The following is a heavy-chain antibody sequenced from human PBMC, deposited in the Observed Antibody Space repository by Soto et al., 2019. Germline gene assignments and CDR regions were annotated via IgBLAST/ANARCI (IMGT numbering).Heavy chain of an antibody. CDR2: MNPNSGNT. CDR3: ASYYDFWSGPSQGWYYGMDV. CDR1: GYTFTSYD. J-gene: IGHJ6*02. V-gene: IGHV1-8*01. D-gene: IGHD3-3*01. Sequence: QVQLVQSGAEVKKPGASVKVSCKASGYTFTSYDINWVRQATGQGLEWMGWMNPNSGNTGYAQKFQGRVTMTRNTSISPAYMELSSLRSEDTAVYYCASYYDFWSGPSQGWYYGMDVWGQGTTVTVSS.